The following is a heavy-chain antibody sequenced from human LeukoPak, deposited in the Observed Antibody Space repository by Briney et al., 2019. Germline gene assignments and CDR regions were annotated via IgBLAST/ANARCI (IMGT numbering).Heavy chain of an antibody. J-gene: IGHJ4*02. V-gene: IGHV4-34*01. CDR1: GGSISSYY. CDR3: ARGSRIAAAGMVEGSESADFDY. Sequence: SETLSLTCTVSGGSISSYYWSWIRQPPGKGLEWIGEINHSGSTNYNPSLKSRVTISVDTSKNQFSLKLSSVTAADTAVYYCARGSRIAAAGMVEGSESADFDYWGRGTLVTVSS. CDR2: INHSGST. D-gene: IGHD6-13*01.